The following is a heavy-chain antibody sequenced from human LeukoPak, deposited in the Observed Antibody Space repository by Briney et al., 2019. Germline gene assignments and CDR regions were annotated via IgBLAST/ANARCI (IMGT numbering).Heavy chain of an antibody. CDR1: GFTVSSNY. CDR2: IYSGGST. J-gene: IGHJ4*02. D-gene: IGHD6-19*01. Sequence: GSLRLSCVASGFTVSSNYMSWVRLAPGKGLEWVSVIYSGGSTYYADSVKGRFTISRDNSKNTLYLQMNSLRAEDTAVYYCARASGQGGWYGEFDYWGQGTLVTVSS. CDR3: ARASGQGGWYGEFDY. V-gene: IGHV3-66*01.